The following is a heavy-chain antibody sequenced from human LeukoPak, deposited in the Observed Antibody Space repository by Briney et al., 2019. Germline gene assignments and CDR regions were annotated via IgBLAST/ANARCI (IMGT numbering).Heavy chain of an antibody. CDR3: ARGVGYSGYDYFDY. CDR1: GGSISNYH. CDR2: VSYTGST. D-gene: IGHD5-12*01. V-gene: IGHV4-59*01. J-gene: IGHJ4*02. Sequence: PSETLSLTCIVSGGSISNYHWSWIRQPPGKGLEWIGYVSYTGSTNCNPSLKSRVTMSVDTSKNQFSLKLSSVTAADTAVYYCARGVGYSGYDYFDYWGQGTLVTVSS.